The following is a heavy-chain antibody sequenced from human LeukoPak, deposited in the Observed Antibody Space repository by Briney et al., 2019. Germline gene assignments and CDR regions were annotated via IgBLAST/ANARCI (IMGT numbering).Heavy chain of an antibody. D-gene: IGHD3-22*01. CDR2: ISWDGTT. V-gene: IGHV3-43*01. Sequence: GGSLRLSCVASGFTFEDYTMHWVRQAPGKTLEWVSLISWDGTTYYTDSVKGRFTISRDNSKNSLYLQMDALRSEDTAFYYCVKDLSYESSGHVLEYWGQGTLVTVSS. CDR1: GFTFEDYT. CDR3: VKDLSYESSGHVLEY. J-gene: IGHJ4*02.